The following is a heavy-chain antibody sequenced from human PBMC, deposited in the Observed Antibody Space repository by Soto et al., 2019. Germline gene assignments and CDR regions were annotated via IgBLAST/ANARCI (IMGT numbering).Heavy chain of an antibody. CDR3: ASQGIAAAGDAFDI. V-gene: IGHV3-64*01. D-gene: IGHD6-13*01. J-gene: IGHJ3*02. Sequence: GGSLRLSCAASGFTFSSSAMHWVRQAPGKGLEYVSAISSGGVSTYYANSVKGRFTISRDNSKNTLYLQMDSLRAEDMAVYYCASQGIAAAGDAFDIWGQGTMVTVSS. CDR1: GFTFSSSA. CDR2: ISSGGVST.